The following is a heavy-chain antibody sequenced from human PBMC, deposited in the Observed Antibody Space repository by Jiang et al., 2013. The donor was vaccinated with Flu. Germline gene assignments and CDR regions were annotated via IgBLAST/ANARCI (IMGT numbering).Heavy chain of an antibody. V-gene: IGHV1-69*01. CDR1: GGTFSSYA. Sequence: EVKKPGSSVKVSCKASGGTFSSYAISWVRQAPGQGLEWMGGIIPIFGTANYAQKFQGRVTITADESTSTAYMELSSLRSEDTAVYYCARPGYYYDSSGYLLEYYYYGMDVWGQGTTVTVSS. CDR2: IIPIFGTA. D-gene: IGHD3-22*01. J-gene: IGHJ6*02. CDR3: ARPGYYYDSSGYLLEYYYYGMDV.